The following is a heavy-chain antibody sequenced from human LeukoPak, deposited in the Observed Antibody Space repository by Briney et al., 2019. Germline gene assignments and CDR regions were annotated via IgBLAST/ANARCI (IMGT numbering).Heavy chain of an antibody. D-gene: IGHD6-19*01. Sequence: PSEALSLTCSVSGDSISLSFYYWGWIRQPPGKALEWIGSVYYSGTTSYNPSLKSRVTISVDMSKNHFSLRLRSVTAADTAMYYCARGTLYRGWSYYLDFWGQGSQVTVSS. J-gene: IGHJ4*02. V-gene: IGHV4-39*07. CDR2: VYYSGTT. CDR1: GDSISLSFYY. CDR3: ARGTLYRGWSYYLDF.